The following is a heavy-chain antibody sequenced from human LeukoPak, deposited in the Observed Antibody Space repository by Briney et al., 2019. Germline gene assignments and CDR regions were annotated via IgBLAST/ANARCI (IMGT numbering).Heavy chain of an antibody. V-gene: IGHV3-48*04. CDR1: GFTFSSYS. CDR3: AREHPSVLRFLEWD. D-gene: IGHD3-3*01. Sequence: PGGSLRLSCAASGFTFSSYSMNWVRQAPGKGLEWVSYISSSSSIIYYADSVKGRFTISRDNAKNSLYLQMNSLRAEDTAVYYCAREHPSVLRFLEWDWGQGTLVTVSS. CDR2: ISSSSSII. J-gene: IGHJ4*02.